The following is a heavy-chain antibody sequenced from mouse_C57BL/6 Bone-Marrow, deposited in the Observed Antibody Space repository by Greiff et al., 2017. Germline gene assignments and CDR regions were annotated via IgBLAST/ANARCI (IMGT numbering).Heavy chain of an antibody. V-gene: IGHV1-59*01. Sequence: QVQLQQPGAELVRPGTSVQLSCMASGYTFTSFWMHWVKQRPGQGLEWIGVLDPSDSYTTYNQKFKVKATLTVDTSSSTAYMQLSSLTSEDSAVYYCARALCYWYFDVWGTGTTVTVSS. CDR1: GYTFTSFW. CDR2: LDPSDSYT. CDR3: ARALCYWYFDV. J-gene: IGHJ1*03.